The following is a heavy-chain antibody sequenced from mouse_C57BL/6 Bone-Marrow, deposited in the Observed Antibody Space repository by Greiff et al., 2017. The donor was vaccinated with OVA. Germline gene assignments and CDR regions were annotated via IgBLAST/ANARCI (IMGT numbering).Heavy chain of an antibody. D-gene: IGHD1-1*01. Sequence: VQLQQSGPELLKPGASVKISCKASGYTFTDYYMNWVKQSHGKSLEWIGDINPNNGGTSYNQKFKGKATLTVDKSSSTAYMELRSLTSEDSAVYYCARLLLRSYWGQGTVVTVSA. CDR1: GYTFTDYY. CDR2: INPNNGGT. CDR3: ARLLLRSY. J-gene: IGHJ3*01. V-gene: IGHV1-26*01.